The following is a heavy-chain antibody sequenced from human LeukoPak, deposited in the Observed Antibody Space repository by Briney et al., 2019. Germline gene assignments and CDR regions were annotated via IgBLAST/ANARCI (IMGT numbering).Heavy chain of an antibody. Sequence: PGGSLRLSCAASGFTFSSYTMSWVRQPQGKGLGWCSAISGSGDSTYYAVAVKGRFTISRDNSKNTLFLQMNSLRAEDTAVYYCARGVIAAAGFFDFWGQGALVTVSS. CDR3: ARGVIAAAGFFDF. J-gene: IGHJ4*02. CDR1: GFTFSSYT. D-gene: IGHD6-13*01. V-gene: IGHV3-23*01. CDR2: ISGSGDST.